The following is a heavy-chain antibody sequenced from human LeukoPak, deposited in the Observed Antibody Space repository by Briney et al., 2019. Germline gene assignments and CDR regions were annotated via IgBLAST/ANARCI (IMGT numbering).Heavy chain of an antibody. J-gene: IGHJ6*02. V-gene: IGHV3-30*03. Sequence: GGSLRLSCAASGFTFSSYGMHWVRQAPGKGLEWVAVISYDGSNKYYADSVKGRFTISRENPKNILYLEMNSLRTEDTAVYYCARGGYYDILTGYYQTQFYYPMDVWGRGTTVTVSS. CDR2: ISYDGSNK. CDR3: ARGGYYDILTGYYQTQFYYPMDV. CDR1: GFTFSSYG. D-gene: IGHD3-9*01.